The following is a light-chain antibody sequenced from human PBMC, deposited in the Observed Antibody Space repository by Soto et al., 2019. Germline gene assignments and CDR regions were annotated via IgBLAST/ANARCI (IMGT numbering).Light chain of an antibody. J-gene: IGKJ1*01. CDR3: LQYYSYPRT. CDR1: QGISVD. Sequence: DIQMTQSPSTLSASVGDRVTITCLAGQGISVDLAWYQQKPGKAPKRLIYSASSLQSGVPSRFSGGGSGTEFTLTISSLQPEDFASYYCLQYYSYPRTFGQGTRVEVK. CDR2: SAS. V-gene: IGKV1-17*01.